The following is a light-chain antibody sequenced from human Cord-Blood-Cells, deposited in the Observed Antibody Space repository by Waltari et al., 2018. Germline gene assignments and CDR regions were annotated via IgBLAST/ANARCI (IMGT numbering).Light chain of an antibody. J-gene: IGKJ4*01. V-gene: IGKV3-20*01. CDR1: QSVSSSY. CDR3: QQYGSSPLT. Sequence: EIVLTQSPGTLSLSPGERATLSCRASQSVSSSYLAWYQQKPGQAPRRLIDGASSRATGIPDRFSGRCSGTAFTLTISRLEPEDFAVYYCQQYGSSPLTFGGWTKVEIK. CDR2: GAS.